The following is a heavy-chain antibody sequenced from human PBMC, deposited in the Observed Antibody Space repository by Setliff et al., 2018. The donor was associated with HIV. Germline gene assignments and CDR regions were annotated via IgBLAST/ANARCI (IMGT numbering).Heavy chain of an antibody. CDR2: IYHTGGT. D-gene: IGHD6-13*01. CDR1: GYSISSGYY. CDR3: ARDLTAAGRYFQH. V-gene: IGHV4-38-2*02. J-gene: IGHJ1*01. Sequence: SETLSLTCAVSGYSISSGYYCGWIRQPPGKGLEWIGSIYHTGGTYYNPSLKSRVTISVDTSKNQFSLKLTSVTAADTAVYYCARDLTAAGRYFQHWGQGTLVTVPQ.